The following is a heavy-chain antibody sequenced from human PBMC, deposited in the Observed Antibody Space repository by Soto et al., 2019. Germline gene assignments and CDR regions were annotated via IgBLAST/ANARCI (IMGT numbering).Heavy chain of an antibody. V-gene: IGHV3-74*03. J-gene: IGHJ4*01. CDR2: IYDDGSTT. D-gene: IGHD1-1*01. CDR3: ASLLLSSDGTTPIDY. CDR1: GFTFSKSW. Sequence: PGGSLRLSCAASGFTFSKSWMHWVRQAPGKGLEWVSSIYDDGSTTQYADSVKGRFTISRDNSKNTLYLQMNSLRAEDTAVYYCASLLLSSDGTTPIDYWGQGTLVNVSS.